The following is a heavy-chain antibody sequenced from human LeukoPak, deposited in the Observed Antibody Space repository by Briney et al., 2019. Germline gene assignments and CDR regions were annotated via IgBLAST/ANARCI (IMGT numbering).Heavy chain of an antibody. Sequence: PGGSLRLSCAASGFTFSSYSMNWVRQAPGKGLEWVSGISGSGRSTYYADSVKGRFTISRDNSKNTLYLQMNSLRAEDTAVYYCAKDSDSSGYDVLFDYWGQGTLVTVSS. CDR3: AKDSDSSGYDVLFDY. V-gene: IGHV3-23*01. CDR2: ISGSGRST. CDR1: GFTFSSYS. J-gene: IGHJ4*02. D-gene: IGHD3-22*01.